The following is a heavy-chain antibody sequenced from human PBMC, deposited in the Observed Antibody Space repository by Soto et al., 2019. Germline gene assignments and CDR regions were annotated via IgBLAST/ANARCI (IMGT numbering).Heavy chain of an antibody. CDR1: GGSFSGYY. CDR3: AREELGPERLLDY. Sequence: SETLSLTCAVYGGSFSGYYWSWIRQPPGKGLEWIGEINHSGSTNYNPSLKSRVTISVDTSKNQFSLKLSSVTAADTAVYYCAREELGPERLLDYWGQGTLVTVSS. J-gene: IGHJ4*02. CDR2: INHSGST. V-gene: IGHV4-34*01. D-gene: IGHD7-27*01.